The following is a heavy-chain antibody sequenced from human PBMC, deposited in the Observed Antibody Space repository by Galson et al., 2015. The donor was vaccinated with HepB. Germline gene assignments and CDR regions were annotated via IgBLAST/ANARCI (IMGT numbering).Heavy chain of an antibody. V-gene: IGHV3-33*01. CDR1: GFTFSSYG. CDR2: IWYDGSNK. Sequence: SLRLSCAASGFTFSSYGMHWVRQAPGKGLEWVAVIWYDGSNKYYADSVKGRFTISRDNSKNTLYLQMNSLRAEVTAVYYCARVMGGSYYLDYWGQGTLVTVSS. J-gene: IGHJ4*02. D-gene: IGHD1-26*01. CDR3: ARVMGGSYYLDY.